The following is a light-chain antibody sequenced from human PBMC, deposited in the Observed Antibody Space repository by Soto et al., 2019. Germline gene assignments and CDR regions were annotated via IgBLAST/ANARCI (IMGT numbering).Light chain of an antibody. CDR2: DAS. CDR1: ESISTD. CDR3: QQRTKWPPSWT. Sequence: EIVLTQSPATLSLSPGESATISCRATESISTDLAWYQQKPGQAPRLVIFDASKRATGIPVRLSGSGPGTNFTLTISGLEPEDFAVYYCQQRTKWPPSWTFGQGTKVDIK. V-gene: IGKV3-11*01. J-gene: IGKJ1*01.